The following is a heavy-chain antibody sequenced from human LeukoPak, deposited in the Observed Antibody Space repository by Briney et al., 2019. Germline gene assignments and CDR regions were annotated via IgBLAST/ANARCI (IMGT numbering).Heavy chain of an antibody. D-gene: IGHD2-8*02. V-gene: IGHV2-5*01. Sequence: SGRTLVEPTQTLTLTCTFSGFPLLTPGVGVGWIRQPPGKALEWLAVIHWNDDNFYSPSLKSRLTITKDTSENQVGLTMTNMDPVDTATYYCAHRLTEGPTFDYWGQGTLVTVSS. J-gene: IGHJ4*02. CDR2: IHWNDDN. CDR3: AHRLTEGPTFDY. CDR1: GFPLLTPGVG.